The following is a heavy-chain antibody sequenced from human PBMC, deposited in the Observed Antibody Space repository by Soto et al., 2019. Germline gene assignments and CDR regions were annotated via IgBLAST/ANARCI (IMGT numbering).Heavy chain of an antibody. D-gene: IGHD5-12*01. CDR2: IIPILGIA. CDR1: GGTFSSYT. Sequence: SVKVSCKDSGGTFSSYTISWVRQAPGQGLEWMGRIIPILGIANYAQKFQGRVTITADKSTSTAYMELSSLRSEDTAVYYFFCLSLYSGYHYPFDYCTQGTLVPVSS. J-gene: IGHJ4*01. CDR3: FCLSLYSGYHYPFDY. V-gene: IGHV1-69*02.